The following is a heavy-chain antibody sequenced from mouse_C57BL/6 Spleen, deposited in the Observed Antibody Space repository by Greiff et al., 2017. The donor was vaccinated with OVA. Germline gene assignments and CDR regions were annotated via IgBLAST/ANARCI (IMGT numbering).Heavy chain of an antibody. CDR2: IDPETGCT. CDR3: TRPPLRSAMDY. CDR1: GYTFTDYE. V-gene: IGHV1-15*01. Sequence: QVQLKQSGAELVRPGASVTLSCKASGYTFTDYEMHWVKQTPVHGLEWIGAIDPETGCTAYNQKFKGKVILTADKSSSTAYMERRSLTSEDSAVYYCTRPPLRSAMDYWGQGTSVTVSS. J-gene: IGHJ4*01.